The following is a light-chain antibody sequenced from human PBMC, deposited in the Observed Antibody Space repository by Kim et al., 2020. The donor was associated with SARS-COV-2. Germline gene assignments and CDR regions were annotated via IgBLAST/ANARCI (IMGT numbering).Light chain of an antibody. J-gene: IGLJ3*02. CDR3: QAWDSFTAV. CDR1: KLGDKL. Sequence: SYELTQPHSVSVSPGQTASITCSGDKLGDKLASWYQQKPGQSPVLVMYQNSKRYSGIPGRFSGSNSGNTATLTISGTQAMDEADYFCQAWDSFTAVFGGGTQLTVL. CDR2: QNS. V-gene: IGLV3-1*01.